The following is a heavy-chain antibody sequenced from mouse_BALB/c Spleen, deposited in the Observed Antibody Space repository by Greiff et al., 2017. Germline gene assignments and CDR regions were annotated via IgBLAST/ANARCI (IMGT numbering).Heavy chain of an antibody. Sequence: VQLQQSGPGLVQPSQSLSITCTVSGFSLTSYGLHWVRQSPGKGLEWLGVIWSGGSTDYNAAFISRLSISKDNSKSQVFFKMNSLQANDTAIYYCARKGDYDGYYYAMDYWGQGTSVTVSS. D-gene: IGHD2-4*01. CDR1: GFSLTSYG. J-gene: IGHJ4*01. V-gene: IGHV2-2*02. CDR2: IWSGGST. CDR3: ARKGDYDGYYYAMDY.